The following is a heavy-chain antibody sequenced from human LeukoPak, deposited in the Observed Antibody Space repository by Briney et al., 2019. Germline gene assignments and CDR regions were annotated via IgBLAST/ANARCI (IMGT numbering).Heavy chain of an antibody. J-gene: IGHJ5*02. Sequence: PGGSLRLSCAASGSTFSSYWTHWVRQAPGKGLGWVSCIISDGSSTSDADSVKGRFTISRGNAKHALYLQMSGLGAEDTSLYYCARGGGTYNNSGASFYPCGEGSLVTVSS. CDR1: GSTFSSYW. CDR3: ARGGGTYNNSGASFYP. CDR2: IISDGSST. V-gene: IGHV3-74*01. D-gene: IGHD4-23*01.